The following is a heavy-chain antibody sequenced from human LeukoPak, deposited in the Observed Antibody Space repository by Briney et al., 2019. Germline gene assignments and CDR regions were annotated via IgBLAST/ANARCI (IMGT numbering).Heavy chain of an antibody. V-gene: IGHV3-21*01. Sequence: GGSLRLSCAASGFTFSSYSMKWVRQAPGKGGEGVSSISSSSSYIYYADSVKGRFTISRDNAKNSLYLQMNSLRAEDTAVYYCARMGEVTAFDIWGQGTMITVSS. CDR1: GFTFSSYS. CDR3: ARMGEVTAFDI. CDR2: ISSSSSYI. D-gene: IGHD4-11*01. J-gene: IGHJ3*02.